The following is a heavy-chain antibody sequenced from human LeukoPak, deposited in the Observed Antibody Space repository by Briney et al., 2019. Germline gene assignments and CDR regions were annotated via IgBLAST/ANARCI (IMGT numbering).Heavy chain of an antibody. J-gene: IGHJ3*01. D-gene: IGHD3-16*01. CDR2: IKHRGST. Sequence: SETLSLTCAVYGGSFSGYYWSGIPEPPGKGLEWIGEIKHRGSTNNNPSLKIRVTISVDTSKNQFSLRLSSVSAADTAVYYCARRYWGNVFDVWGQGTMVTVSS. CDR3: ARRYWGNVFDV. V-gene: IGHV4-34*01. CDR1: GGSFSGYY.